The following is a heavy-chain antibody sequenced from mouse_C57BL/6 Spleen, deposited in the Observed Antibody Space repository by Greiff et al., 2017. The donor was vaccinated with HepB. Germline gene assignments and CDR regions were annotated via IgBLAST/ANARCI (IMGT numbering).Heavy chain of an antibody. J-gene: IGHJ2*01. CDR2: INPYNGGT. V-gene: IGHV1-19*01. CDR3: ARGLLRSRDYSDY. D-gene: IGHD1-1*01. CDR1: GYTFTDYY. Sequence: EVQLQQSGPVLVKPGASVKMSCKASGYTFTDYYMNWVKQSHGKSLEWIGVINPYNGGTSYNQKFKGKATLTVDKSSSPAYMELNSLTSEDSAVYYCARGLLRSRDYSDYWGQGTTLTVSS.